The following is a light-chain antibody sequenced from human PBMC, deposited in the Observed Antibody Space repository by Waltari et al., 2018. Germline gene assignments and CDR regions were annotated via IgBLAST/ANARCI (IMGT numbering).Light chain of an antibody. Sequence: IVMPPSPDLLAVSLGARATINRNPSQRIFYNSNNKNYLAWYQQKPGQPPKLLIYWAATRVSGVPDRFSGSGSGTDFTLTISSLQAEDVAVYCCQQYYSIPITFGQGTRLEIK. J-gene: IGKJ5*01. CDR2: WAA. CDR3: QQYYSIPIT. CDR1: QRIFYNSNNKNY. V-gene: IGKV4-1*01.